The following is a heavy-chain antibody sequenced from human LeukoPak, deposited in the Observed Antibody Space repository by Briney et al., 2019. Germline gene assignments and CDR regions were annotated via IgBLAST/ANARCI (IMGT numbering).Heavy chain of an antibody. CDR2: IYHSGST. D-gene: IGHD1-26*01. CDR3: ARKRGSSRKAYYVDY. V-gene: IGHV4-38-2*01. CDR1: GYSLSSGYY. Sequence: PSETLSLTCAVSGYSLSSGYYWGWIRPPPGKGLGWIGSIYHSGSTYYNPSLKSRVTISVDTSKNTFSLKLRSLNSADTAVYYCARKRGSSRKAYYVDYWGQGTLVTVSS. J-gene: IGHJ4*02.